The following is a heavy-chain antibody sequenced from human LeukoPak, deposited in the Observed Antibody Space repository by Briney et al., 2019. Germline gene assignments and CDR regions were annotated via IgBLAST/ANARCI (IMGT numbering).Heavy chain of an antibody. J-gene: IGHJ3*02. D-gene: IGHD2-15*01. CDR2: INAGNGNT. CDR1: GYTFTNYA. Sequence: GASVKVSCKASGYTFTNYAMNWVRQAPGQRLEWMGWINAGNGNTKYSQKFQGRVTITRDTSARKDYMELSSLRSEDTAVYYCAREMQLGSGGSSDAFDIWGQGTMVTVSS. CDR3: AREMQLGSGGSSDAFDI. V-gene: IGHV1-3*01.